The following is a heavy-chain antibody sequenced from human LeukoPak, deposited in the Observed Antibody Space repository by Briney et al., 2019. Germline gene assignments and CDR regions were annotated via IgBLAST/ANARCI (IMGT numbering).Heavy chain of an antibody. J-gene: IGHJ4*02. CDR2: IYTSGST. CDR1: GGSIRNYY. V-gene: IGHV4-4*07. Sequence: PSETLSLTCSVSGGSIRNYYWSWLRQSAGKGREGIGRIYTSGSTNYNPSLKSRVTMSVDPSKDQFSLRLSSVTAADTAVYYCAREGEDFDYWGQGTLVTVSS. CDR3: AREGEDFDY. D-gene: IGHD3-10*01.